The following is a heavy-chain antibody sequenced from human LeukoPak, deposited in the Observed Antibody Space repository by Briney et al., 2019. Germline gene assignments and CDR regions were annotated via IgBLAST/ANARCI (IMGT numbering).Heavy chain of an antibody. V-gene: IGHV3-23*01. CDR1: GFTFSSYG. CDR2: ISGSGGST. D-gene: IGHD3-22*01. Sequence: GGSLRLSCAASGFTFSSYGVSWVRQAPGKGLEWVSAISGSGGSTYYADSVKGRFTISRDDSKNTLYLQMNSLRAEDTAVYYCAKDRLGYYDSICDYWGQGTLVTVSS. CDR3: AKDRLGYYDSICDY. J-gene: IGHJ4*02.